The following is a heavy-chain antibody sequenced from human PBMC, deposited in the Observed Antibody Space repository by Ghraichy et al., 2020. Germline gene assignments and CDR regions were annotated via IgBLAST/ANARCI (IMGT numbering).Heavy chain of an antibody. CDR2: ISGSGGST. CDR1: GFTFSSYA. D-gene: IGHD6-13*01. V-gene: IGHV3-23*01. CDR3: AKYDSSSWSPGRRYYYYMDV. Sequence: GGSLRLSCAASGFTFSSYAMSWVRQAPGKGLEWVSAISGSGGSTYYADSVKGRFTISRDNSKNTLYLQMNSLRAEDTAVYYCAKYDSSSWSPGRRYYYYMDVWGKGTTVTVSS. J-gene: IGHJ6*03.